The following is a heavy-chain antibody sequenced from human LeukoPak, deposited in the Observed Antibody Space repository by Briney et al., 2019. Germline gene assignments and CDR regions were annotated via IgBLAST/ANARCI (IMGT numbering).Heavy chain of an antibody. D-gene: IGHD3-16*01. CDR3: ASQGYAFGIDY. CDR1: GDSLSSSY. Sequence: SETLSLTCTVSGDSLSSSYWSWIRQPPGKGLEWIGYIYYSGSTNYNPSLRSRATISIDTSKNQFSLKLSSVTAADTAVYYCASQGYAFGIDYWGQGTLVTVSS. V-gene: IGHV4-59*01. J-gene: IGHJ4*02. CDR2: IYYSGST.